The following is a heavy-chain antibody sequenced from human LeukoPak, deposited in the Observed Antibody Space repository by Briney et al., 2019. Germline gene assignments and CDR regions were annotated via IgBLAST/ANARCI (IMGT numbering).Heavy chain of an antibody. D-gene: IGHD2-2*01. V-gene: IGHV5-51*01. Sequence: GESLKISCKASGYSFTTHWIGWVRQMPGKGLEWMGILHPGDSDTRYSPSFQGQVTISADKSISTAYLQWSSLKASDTAIYYCARRGCSSTSCYAYWGQGTLVTVSS. CDR2: LHPGDSDT. J-gene: IGHJ4*02. CDR3: ARRGCSSTSCYAY. CDR1: GYSFTTHW.